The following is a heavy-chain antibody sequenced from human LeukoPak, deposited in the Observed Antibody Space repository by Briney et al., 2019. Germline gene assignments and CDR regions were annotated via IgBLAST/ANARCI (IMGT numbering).Heavy chain of an antibody. D-gene: IGHD3-22*01. J-gene: IGHJ4*02. CDR3: ARAIRGYYDSSGYQDY. CDR1: GYTFTTYG. CDR2: ISAYIGNT. Sequence: GASVKVSCKASGYTFTTYGITRVRQAPGQGLEWMGWISAYIGNTKYAQKLQGRVTLTTDTSTSTAYMELRSLRSDDTAVYYCARAIRGYYDSSGYQDYWGQGTLVTVSS. V-gene: IGHV1-18*01.